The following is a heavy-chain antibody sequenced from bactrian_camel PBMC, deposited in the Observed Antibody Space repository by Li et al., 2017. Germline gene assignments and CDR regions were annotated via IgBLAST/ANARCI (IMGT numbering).Heavy chain of an antibody. D-gene: IGHD5*01. CDR3: AASRGWPIGGPCPGYASINWAY. CDR2: ITRNGRT. Sequence: HVQLVESGGGSVQAGGSLRLSCAASGYTWTTYCMGWFRQAPGKEREGVGSITRNGRTNYADAAEGRFTISKDNDKNTLYLQMNSLKPEDTAMYYCAASRGWPIGGPCPGYASINWAYGGQGTQVT. CDR1: GYTWTTYC. V-gene: IGHV3S63*01. J-gene: IGHJ4*01.